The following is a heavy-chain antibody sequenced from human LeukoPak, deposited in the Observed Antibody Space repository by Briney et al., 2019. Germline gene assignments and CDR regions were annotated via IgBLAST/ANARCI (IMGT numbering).Heavy chain of an antibody. J-gene: IGHJ4*02. CDR1: GFTFSSYW. CDR2: IYSGGST. D-gene: IGHD2-8*02. V-gene: IGHV3-53*01. Sequence: GGSLRLSCAASGFTFSSYWMSWVRQAPGKGLEWVSVIYSGGSTYYADSVKGRFTISRDNSKNTLYLQMNSLRAEDTAVYYCARSTGDYWGQGTLVTVSS. CDR3: ARSTGDY.